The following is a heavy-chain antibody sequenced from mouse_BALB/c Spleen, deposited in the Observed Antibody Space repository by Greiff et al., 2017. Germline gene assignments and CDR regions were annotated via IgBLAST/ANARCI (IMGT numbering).Heavy chain of an antibody. CDR2: IWSGGST. CDR1: GFSLTSYG. J-gene: IGHJ1*01. CDR3: ARPYYGSSYPYWYFDV. V-gene: IGHV2-2*02. Sequence: VKLVESGPGLVQPSQSLSITCTVSGFSLTSYGVHWVRQSPGKGLEWLGVIWSGGSTDYNAAFISRLSISKDNSKSQVFFKMNSLQANDTAIYYCARPYYGSSYPYWYFDVWGAGTTVTVSS. D-gene: IGHD1-1*01.